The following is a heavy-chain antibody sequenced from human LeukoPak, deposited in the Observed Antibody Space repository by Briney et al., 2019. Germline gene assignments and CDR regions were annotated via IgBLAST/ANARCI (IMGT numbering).Heavy chain of an antibody. CDR2: IWYDGSNK. V-gene: IGHV3-33*01. CDR3: ARDSGYMDV. CDR1: GFTFSSYG. Sequence: GGSLRLSCAASGFTFSSYGMHWVHQAPGKGLEWVAVIWYDGSNKYYADSVKGRFTISRDNSRNTLYLQMNSLRAEDTAVYYCARDSGYMDVWGKGTTVTVSS. J-gene: IGHJ6*03.